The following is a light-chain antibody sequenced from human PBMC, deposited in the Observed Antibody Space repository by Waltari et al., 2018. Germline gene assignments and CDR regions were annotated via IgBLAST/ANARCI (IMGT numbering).Light chain of an antibody. CDR2: AGS. Sequence: DIQMTQSPSSRSAHVGERVTLTGRAGQSISNFLNWYHQKPGKAPELLIYAGSTLQSGVPSRFSGSGSGTDFTLTISGLQPEDFVTYYCQQSYNTPWTFGQGTKVEIK. CDR1: QSISNF. CDR3: QQSYNTPWT. V-gene: IGKV1-39*01. J-gene: IGKJ1*01.